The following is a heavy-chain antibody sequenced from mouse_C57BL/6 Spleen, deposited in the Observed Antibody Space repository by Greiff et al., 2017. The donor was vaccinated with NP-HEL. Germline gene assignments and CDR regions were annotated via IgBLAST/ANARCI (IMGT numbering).Heavy chain of an antibody. Sequence: EVKLMESGGGLVQPGGSLSLSCAASGFTFTDYYMSWVRQPPGKALEWLGFIRNKANGYTTEYSASVKGRFTISRDNSQSILYLQMNAQRAEDSATEYGARYMKLPYYFDYWGQGTTLTVSS. CDR3: ARYMKLPYYFDY. J-gene: IGHJ2*01. V-gene: IGHV7-3*01. CDR1: GFTFTDYY. D-gene: IGHD2-1*01. CDR2: IRNKANGYTT.